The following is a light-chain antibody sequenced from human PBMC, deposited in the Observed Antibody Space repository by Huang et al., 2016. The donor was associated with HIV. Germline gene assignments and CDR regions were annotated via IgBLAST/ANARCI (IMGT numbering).Light chain of an antibody. V-gene: IGKV3-11*01. Sequence: EIVLTQFPATLSLSPGERATLSCRANQPVSNYLAWYQQKPGQAPRLLIYDASNRAAGIPGRVGGSGSGTDFTLTISSVEPEDFAVYYCQERRNWPPYTFGQGTKLEIK. J-gene: IGKJ2*01. CDR1: QPVSNY. CDR2: DAS. CDR3: QERRNWPPYT.